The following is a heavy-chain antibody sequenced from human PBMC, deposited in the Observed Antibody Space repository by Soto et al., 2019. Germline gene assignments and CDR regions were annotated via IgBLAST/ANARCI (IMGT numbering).Heavy chain of an antibody. CDR3: AREVNSSPARGPNWFDP. D-gene: IGHD6-13*01. CDR1: GDSINNSHW. CDR2: TYHSGTT. Sequence: QVQLQESGPGLVQPSGTLSLTCAVSGDSINNSHWWSWVRQTPGKGLEWIGETYHSGTTNYNPYHKTRVTISIVKSTNQFSLKMNYVTAADTAVYYCAREVNSSPARGPNWFDPWGQGTLVTVSS. V-gene: IGHV4-4*02. J-gene: IGHJ5*02.